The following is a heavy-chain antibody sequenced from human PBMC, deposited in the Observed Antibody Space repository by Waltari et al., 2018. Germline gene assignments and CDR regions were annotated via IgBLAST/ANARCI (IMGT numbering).Heavy chain of an antibody. Sequence: EVQLVESGGGLVHPGGSLRLPWSAFGFPLPDYDLNWVRQAPGKGLEWVAFIGNSGTMYYADSGKGRFTISRDQAKKSLYLQMDSLRAEDTAIYYCARDAPREGKFDLWGQGTLVTVSS. CDR1: GFPLPDYD. J-gene: IGHJ4*02. V-gene: IGHV3-48*03. CDR2: IGNSGTM. CDR3: ARDAPREGKFDL.